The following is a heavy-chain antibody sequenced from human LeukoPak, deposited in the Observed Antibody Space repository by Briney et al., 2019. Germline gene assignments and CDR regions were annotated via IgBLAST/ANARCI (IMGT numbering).Heavy chain of an antibody. V-gene: IGHV4-59*08. Sequence: SETLSLTCTVSGGSISSYYWSWIRQPPGKGLEWIGYIYYSGSTNYYPSLTSRVTISVDTSKNQFSLKLSSVTAADTAVYYCARKPDGYSGYDSYAFDIWGQGTMVTVSS. CDR1: GGSISSYY. CDR2: IYYSGST. CDR3: ARKPDGYSGYDSYAFDI. D-gene: IGHD5-12*01. J-gene: IGHJ3*02.